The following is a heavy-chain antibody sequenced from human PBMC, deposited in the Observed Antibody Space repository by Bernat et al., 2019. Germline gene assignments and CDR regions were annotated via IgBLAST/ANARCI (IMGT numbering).Heavy chain of an antibody. V-gene: IGHV3-23*01. CDR3: ARGKTIRQNRPFDI. J-gene: IGHJ3*02. CDR1: GFTFSTYA. CDR2: ISYSGVST. Sequence: EVQLLESGGGLVQPGGSLRLSCAASGFTFSTYAMSWVRQAPGKGLEWVSTISYSGVSTYYADSVKGRFTVSRDNSKNTLYLQMNSLRAEDTAVYYCARGKTIRQNRPFDIWGQGTTVTVSS. D-gene: IGHD1-14*01.